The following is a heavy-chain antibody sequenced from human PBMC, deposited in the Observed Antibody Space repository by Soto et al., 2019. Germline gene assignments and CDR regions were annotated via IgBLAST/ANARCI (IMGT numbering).Heavy chain of an antibody. D-gene: IGHD3-3*02. CDR3: AKVLASRTTQPVDY. J-gene: IGHJ4*02. V-gene: IGHV3-23*01. CDR1: GFTFSSYA. Sequence: GGSLRLSCAASGFTFSSYAMSWVRQAPGKGLEWVSVISGGGGSTYYADSVKGRFTISRDNSKNTVYLQMNSLRAEDTAVYYCAKVLASRTTQPVDYWGQGALVTVSS. CDR2: ISGGGGST.